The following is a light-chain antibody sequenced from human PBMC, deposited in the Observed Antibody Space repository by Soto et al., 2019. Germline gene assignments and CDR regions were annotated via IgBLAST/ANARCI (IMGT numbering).Light chain of an antibody. CDR1: QSVSSSY. J-gene: IGKJ2*01. V-gene: IGKV3-20*01. CDR2: DAS. Sequence: EIVLTQSPGTLSLSPGERATLSCRASQSVSSSYLAWYQQKPGQAPRLLIYDASSRATGIPDRFSGSGSGTHFTLTISRLEPEDFAVYYCQQYGSSLYTVGQGTKLEIK. CDR3: QQYGSSLYT.